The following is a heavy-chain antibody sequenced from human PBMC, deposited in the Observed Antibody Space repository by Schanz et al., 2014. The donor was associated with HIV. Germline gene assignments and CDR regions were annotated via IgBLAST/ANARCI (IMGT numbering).Heavy chain of an antibody. D-gene: IGHD3-22*01. CDR1: GFTFNNYA. Sequence: EVQLVESGGVVVQPGGSLRLSCVASGFTFNNYAMTWVRQAPGKGLAWVSSISESGGRTYYADSVNGRFTISRDNSKNTLYLQMTTLRTEDTAVYYCAKPEYDSSGNSQSHFDYWGRGTLVTVSS. CDR2: ISESGGRT. V-gene: IGHV3-23*04. J-gene: IGHJ4*02. CDR3: AKPEYDSSGNSQSHFDY.